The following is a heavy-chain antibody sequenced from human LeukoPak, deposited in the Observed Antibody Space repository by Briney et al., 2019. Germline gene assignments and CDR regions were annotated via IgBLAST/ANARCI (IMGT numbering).Heavy chain of an antibody. Sequence: GGPLRLSCAASGFTFSNAWMSWVRQAPGKGLEWVGRIKRKGDDGTIDYAAPVKGRLTISRDYSKNTLYLQMNSLKSEDTAVYYCTAGTGRSDFDYWGQGTLVTVSS. CDR3: TAGTGRSDFDY. V-gene: IGHV3-15*01. D-gene: IGHD3/OR15-3a*01. CDR1: GFTFSNAW. J-gene: IGHJ4*02. CDR2: IKRKGDDGTI.